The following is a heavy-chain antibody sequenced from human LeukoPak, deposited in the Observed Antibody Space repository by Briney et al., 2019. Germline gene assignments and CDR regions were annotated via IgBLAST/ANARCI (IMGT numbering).Heavy chain of an antibody. CDR1: GGSISSYY. V-gene: IGHV4-59*01. CDR2: IYYSGST. J-gene: IGHJ4*02. D-gene: IGHD6-13*01. Sequence: SETLSLTCTVSGGSISSYYWTWIRQPPGKGLEWIGYIYYSGSTNYNPSLKSRVTISVDTSKNQFSLNLSSVTAADTAVYYCARYNSSNWYVVDYWGQGTLVTVSS. CDR3: ARYNSSNWYVVDY.